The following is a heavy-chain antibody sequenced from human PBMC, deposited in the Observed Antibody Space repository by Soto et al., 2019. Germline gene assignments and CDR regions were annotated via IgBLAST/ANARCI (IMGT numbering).Heavy chain of an antibody. CDR1: GYTFTSYD. CDR2: MNPNSGNT. V-gene: IGHV1-8*01. Sequence: QVQLVQSGAEVKKPGASVKVSCKASGYTFTSYDINWVRQATGQGLEWMGWMNPNSGNTGYAQKFKGRVTMPRDTSISTAYMELSSLRSEATAVYYCARERTGTTSMDVWGQGTTVTVSS. J-gene: IGHJ6*02. CDR3: ARERTGTTSMDV. D-gene: IGHD1-1*01.